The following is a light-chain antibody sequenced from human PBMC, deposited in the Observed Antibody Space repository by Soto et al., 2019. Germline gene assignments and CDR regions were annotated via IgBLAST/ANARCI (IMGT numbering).Light chain of an antibody. V-gene: IGKV3-11*01. CDR1: QSVSSN. CDR2: DAS. J-gene: IGKJ5*01. CDR3: QQHNNWPLT. Sequence: IGLTQSPATLSLSPGESATLSCRASQSVSSNLAWHQQKPGQAPRILMYDASNRATGISPRFRGSGSGTEFTLTISSVESEDFAVYICQQHNNWPLTFGQGTRLEIK.